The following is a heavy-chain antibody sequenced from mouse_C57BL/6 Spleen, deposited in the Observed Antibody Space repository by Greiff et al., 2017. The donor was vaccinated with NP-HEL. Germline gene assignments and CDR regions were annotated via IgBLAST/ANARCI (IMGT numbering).Heavy chain of an antibody. CDR3: ARSDYGNYGSFDV. CDR2: IHPNSGST. J-gene: IGHJ1*03. D-gene: IGHD2-1*01. CDR1: GYTFTSYW. V-gene: IGHV1-64*01. Sequence: QVQLQQSGAELVKPGASVKLSCKASGYTFTSYWMHWVKQRPGQGLEWIGMIHPNSGSTNYNEKFKSKATLTVDKSSSTAYMQLSSLTSEDSAVYYCARSDYGNYGSFDVWGTGTTVTVSS.